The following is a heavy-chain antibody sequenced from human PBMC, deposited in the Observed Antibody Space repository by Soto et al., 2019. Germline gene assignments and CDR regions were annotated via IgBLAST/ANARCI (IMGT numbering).Heavy chain of an antibody. J-gene: IGHJ6*02. CDR3: ARDSGSYYDYYYYYGMDV. Sequence: PSETLSLTCTVSGGSISSGGYYWSWIRQHPGKGLEWIGYIYYSGSTYYNPSLKSRVTISVDTSKNQFSLGLSSVTAADTAVYYCARDSGSYYDYYYYYGMDVWGQGTTVTVSS. D-gene: IGHD1-26*01. V-gene: IGHV4-31*03. CDR2: IYYSGST. CDR1: GGSISSGGYY.